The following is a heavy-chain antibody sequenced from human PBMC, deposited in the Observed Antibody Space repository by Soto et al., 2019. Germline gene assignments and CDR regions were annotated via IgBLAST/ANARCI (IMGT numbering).Heavy chain of an antibody. CDR2: IIPIFGTA. J-gene: IGHJ4*02. CDR1: GGIFSSYA. V-gene: IGHV1-69*01. Sequence: QEQLVQSGAEVKKPGSSVKVSCKASGGIFSSYAISWVRQAPGQGLEWMGGIIPIFGTANYAQKFQGRVTIPADESTTTAYMYLSSLKSEDTAIYYCARGGSGSVWFTDFWGQGTLVTVSS. CDR3: ARGGSGSVWFTDF. D-gene: IGHD3-22*01.